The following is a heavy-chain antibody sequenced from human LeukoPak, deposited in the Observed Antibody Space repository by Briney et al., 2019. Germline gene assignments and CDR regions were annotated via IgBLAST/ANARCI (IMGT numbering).Heavy chain of an antibody. J-gene: IGHJ4*02. D-gene: IGHD4-23*01. Sequence: PGGSLRLSCAASGFIFSSYSMNWVRQAPGKGLEWVSSISSSSTYIYYADSVKGRFTISRDNAKNSLYLQMNSLGAEDTAVYYCARRGGFNSANFDYWGQGTLVTVSS. V-gene: IGHV3-21*04. CDR3: ARRGGFNSANFDY. CDR2: ISSSSTYI. CDR1: GFIFSSYS.